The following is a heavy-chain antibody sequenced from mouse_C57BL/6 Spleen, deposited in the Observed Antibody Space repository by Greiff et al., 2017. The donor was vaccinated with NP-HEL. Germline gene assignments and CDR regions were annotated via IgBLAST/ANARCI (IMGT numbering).Heavy chain of an antibody. J-gene: IGHJ4*01. CDR3: ARRLGRDYYAMDY. CDR2: ISNLAYSI. V-gene: IGHV5-15*04. Sequence: DVKLQESGGGLVQPGGSLKLSCAASGFTFSDYGMAWVRQAPRKGPEWVAFISNLAYSIYYADTVTGRFTISRENAKNTLYLEMSSLRSEDTAMYYCARRLGRDYYAMDYWGQGTSVTVSS. CDR1: GFTFSDYG. D-gene: IGHD4-1*01.